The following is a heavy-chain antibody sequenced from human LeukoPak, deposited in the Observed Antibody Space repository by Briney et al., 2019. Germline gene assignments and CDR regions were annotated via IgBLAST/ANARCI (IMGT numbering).Heavy chain of an antibody. CDR2: IKRNNDGGTT. J-gene: IGHJ4*02. D-gene: IGHD5-12*01. CDR3: ATSPSGYDLNDY. CDR1: GFTFSNGW. V-gene: IGHV3-15*01. Sequence: PGGSLRLSCAASGFTFSNGWMNWVRQAPGKGLEWVGRIKRNNDGGTTDYATPVKGRFTNSRDDSKNTLYLQMNSLRAEDTAVYYCATSPSGYDLNDYWGQGTLVTVSS.